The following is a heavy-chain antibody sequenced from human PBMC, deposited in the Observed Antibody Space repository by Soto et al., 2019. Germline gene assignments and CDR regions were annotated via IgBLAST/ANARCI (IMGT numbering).Heavy chain of an antibody. D-gene: IGHD2-2*02. CDR1: GGSFSGYY. V-gene: IGHV4-34*01. J-gene: IGHJ6*03. CDR3: AREGYCSSTSCYTALYYYYMDV. Sequence: PSETLSLTCAVYGGSFSGYYWSWIRQPPGKGLEWIGEINHSGSTNYNPSLKSRVTISVDTSKNQFSLKLSSVTAADTAVYYCAREGYCSSTSCYTALYYYYMDVWGKGTTVTVSS. CDR2: INHSGST.